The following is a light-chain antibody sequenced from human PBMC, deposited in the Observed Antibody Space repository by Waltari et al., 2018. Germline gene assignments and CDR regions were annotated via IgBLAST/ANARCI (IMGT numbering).Light chain of an antibody. Sequence: YQQLPGTAPKLVIYRAYNRPSAGPYRFSGSKSGTSASLAITGLQAEDEGDYYCQSYDSSLTSAVFGGGTKLTVL. V-gene: IGLV1-40*01. CDR3: QSYDSSLTSAV. J-gene: IGLJ3*02. CDR2: RAY.